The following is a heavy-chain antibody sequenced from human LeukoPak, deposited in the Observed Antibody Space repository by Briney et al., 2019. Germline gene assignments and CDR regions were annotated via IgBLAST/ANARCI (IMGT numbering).Heavy chain of an antibody. V-gene: IGHV3-23*01. CDR3: AKDRDGYKGS. Sequence: PGGSLRLSCVASKFIFRNYGMHWVRQAPGKGLEWVSAISGTGGATYYADSVKGRFTISRDNSKNTLYLQMNSLRAEDTAVYYCAKDRDGYKGSWGQGTLVTVSS. D-gene: IGHD5-24*01. CDR1: KFIFRNYG. CDR2: ISGTGGAT. J-gene: IGHJ5*02.